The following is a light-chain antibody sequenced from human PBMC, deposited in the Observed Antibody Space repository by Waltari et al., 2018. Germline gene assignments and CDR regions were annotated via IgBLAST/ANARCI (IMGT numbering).Light chain of an antibody. CDR1: QTIRTTS. Sequence: EIVLTPSPGTLSLSPGEVAPTSCRTSQTIRTTSLAWYQQKPGQAPTLLIYGTFTRATGIPDRFTGSGSGTDFSLTISSLEPEDFATYYCQQYDISPLTFGGGTKVEIK. CDR2: GTF. V-gene: IGKV3-20*01. CDR3: QQYDISPLT. J-gene: IGKJ4*01.